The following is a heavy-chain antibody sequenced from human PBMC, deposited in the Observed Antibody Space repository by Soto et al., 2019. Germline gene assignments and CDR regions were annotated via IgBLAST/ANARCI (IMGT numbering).Heavy chain of an antibody. V-gene: IGHV4-31*02. D-gene: IGHD3-3*01. CDR3: VSSYSEDWSGYYSPWFGI. Sequence: GKGLEWSGYIYYSGSTYYTPSLKSRVTISVDTSKNHFSLKLSSVTAADTAVYYCVSSYSEDWSGYYSPWFGIWGQG. J-gene: IGHJ5*01. CDR2: IYYSGST.